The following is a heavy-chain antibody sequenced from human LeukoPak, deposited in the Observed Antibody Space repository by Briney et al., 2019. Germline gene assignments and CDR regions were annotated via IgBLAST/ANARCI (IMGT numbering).Heavy chain of an antibody. CDR1: GYTLTELS. V-gene: IGHV1-24*01. CDR3: ARECDDFWSGYEYYGMDV. CDR2: FDPEDGET. Sequence: ASVKVSCKVSGYTLTELSMHWVRQAPGKGLEWMGGFDPEDGETIYAQKFQGRVTMTEDTSTDTAYMELSSLRSEDTAVYYCARECDDFWSGYEYYGMDVWGQGTTVTVSS. D-gene: IGHD3-3*01. J-gene: IGHJ6*02.